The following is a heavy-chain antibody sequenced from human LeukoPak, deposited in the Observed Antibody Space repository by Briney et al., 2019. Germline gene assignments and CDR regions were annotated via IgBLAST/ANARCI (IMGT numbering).Heavy chain of an antibody. CDR1: GGSFSGYY. CDR3: ARRPERDAPATERRGAFDY. D-gene: IGHD6-25*01. CDR2: INHSGST. J-gene: IGHJ4*02. V-gene: IGHV4-34*01. Sequence: KSSETLSLTCAVYGGSFSGYYWSWIRQPPVKGLEWIGEINHSGSTNYNPSLKSRVTISVDTSKNQFSLKLSSVTAADTAVYYCARRPERDAPATERRGAFDYWGQGTLVTVSS.